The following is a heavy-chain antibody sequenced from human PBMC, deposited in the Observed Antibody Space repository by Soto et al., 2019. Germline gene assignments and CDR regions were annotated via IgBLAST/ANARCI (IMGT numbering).Heavy chain of an antibody. J-gene: IGHJ5*02. CDR3: AKPMGLNGLAP. CDR2: IYWDDDK. Sequence: QITLKESGPSLVKPTQTLTLTCTFSGFSLNTDGVAVGWIRQPPGKALEWRALIYWDDDKRYNPSLKTRLTVTKDTTQNQVVLTMTNMDPVDTATYYCAKPMGLNGLAPGGQGNLVTVSP. CDR1: GFSLNTDGVA. V-gene: IGHV2-5*02.